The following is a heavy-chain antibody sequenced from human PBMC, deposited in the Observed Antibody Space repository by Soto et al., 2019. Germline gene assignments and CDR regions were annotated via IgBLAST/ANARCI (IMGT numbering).Heavy chain of an antibody. Sequence: QVQLVESGGGVVQPGRSLRLSCAASGFTFSSYGMHWVRQAPGKGLEWVAVISYDGSNKYYADSVKGRFTISRDNSKNTLYLQMNSLRAEDTAVYYCAKDRSHGWFDPWGQGTLVTVSS. J-gene: IGHJ5*02. CDR3: AKDRSHGWFDP. CDR1: GFTFSSYG. CDR2: ISYDGSNK. V-gene: IGHV3-30*18.